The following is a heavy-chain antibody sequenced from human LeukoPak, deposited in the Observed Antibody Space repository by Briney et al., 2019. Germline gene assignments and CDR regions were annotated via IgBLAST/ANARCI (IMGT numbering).Heavy chain of an antibody. V-gene: IGHV4-39*01. CDR1: GGSVSATNYY. J-gene: IGHJ3*02. CDR3: ARRSGGGVVGAGVPFDI. D-gene: IGHD1-26*01. Sequence: SETLSLTCTVSGGSVSATNYYWAWIRQPPGKGLEWIGTMYYGGGTYYNPSLKSRVSTSVDTSKNQFSLKLSSVTAADTAVYYCARRSGGGVVGAGVPFDIWGQGTMVTVSS. CDR2: MYYGGGT.